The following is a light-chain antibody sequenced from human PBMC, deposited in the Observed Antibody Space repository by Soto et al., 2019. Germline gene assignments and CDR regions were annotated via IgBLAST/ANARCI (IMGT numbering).Light chain of an antibody. CDR2: SAS. CDR1: PGISTF. Sequence: DIQLTQSPSIVSASVGDRVTITCRASPGISTFLAWYRHKPGKAPDLLVFSASTLETGVPSRFSCSGSETEFTLTISSLQPEDSATYYCQQLNSYPFTFGPGTKVDIK. V-gene: IGKV1-9*01. CDR3: QQLNSYPFT. J-gene: IGKJ3*01.